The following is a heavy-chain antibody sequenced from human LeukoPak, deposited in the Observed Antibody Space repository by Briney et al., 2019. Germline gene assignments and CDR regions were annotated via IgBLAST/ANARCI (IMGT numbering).Heavy chain of an antibody. CDR2: ISGSGGST. V-gene: IGHV3-23*01. CDR1: GFTFSSYA. D-gene: IGHD1-26*01. J-gene: IGHJ3*02. CDR3: AKDESGSYWVGAFDI. Sequence: GGSLRLSCAASGFTFSSYAMSWVRQAPGKGLEWVSAISGSGGSTYYADSVKGRFTISRDNSKNTLYLQMNSLRAEDTAVYYCAKDESGSYWVGAFDIWRQGTMVTVSS.